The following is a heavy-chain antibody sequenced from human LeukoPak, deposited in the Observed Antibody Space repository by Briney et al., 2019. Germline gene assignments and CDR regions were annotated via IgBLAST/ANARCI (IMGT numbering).Heavy chain of an antibody. Sequence: PSETLSLTCAVYGGSFSGYYWSWLRQPPGKGLEWIGEINHSGSTNYNPSLKSRVTISVDTSKNQFSLKLSSVTAADTAVYYCARGLYDFWSGYSAYYMDVWGKGTTVTVSS. V-gene: IGHV4-34*01. CDR2: INHSGST. CDR3: ARGLYDFWSGYSAYYMDV. D-gene: IGHD3-3*01. J-gene: IGHJ6*03. CDR1: GGSFSGYY.